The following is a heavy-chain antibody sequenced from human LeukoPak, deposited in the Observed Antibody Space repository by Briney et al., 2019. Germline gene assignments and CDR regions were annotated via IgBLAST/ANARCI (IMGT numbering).Heavy chain of an antibody. J-gene: IGHJ3*02. V-gene: IGHV3-13*01. D-gene: IGHD6-13*01. CDR1: GFTFSSYD. CDR3: ARSTFSIAAAAFDI. CDR2: IGTAGDT. Sequence: GGSLRLSCAASGFTFSSYDMHWVRQATGKGLEWVSAIGTAGDTYYPGSVKGRFTISRENTKNSLYLQMNSLRAGDTAVYYCARSTFSIAAAAFDIWGQGTMVTVSS.